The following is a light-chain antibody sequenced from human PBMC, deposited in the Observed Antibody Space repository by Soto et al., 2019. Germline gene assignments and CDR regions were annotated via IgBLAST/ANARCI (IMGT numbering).Light chain of an antibody. Sequence: DIQMTQSPSTLSASVGDRVTITCRASQSISSWLAWYQQKPGKAPKLLIYKASSLESGVPSRFSGSGSGTEFTRTISTLQPAEFATYYCQQYNSYPTFGQGTKVEIK. CDR3: QQYNSYPT. J-gene: IGKJ1*01. V-gene: IGKV1-5*03. CDR1: QSISSW. CDR2: KAS.